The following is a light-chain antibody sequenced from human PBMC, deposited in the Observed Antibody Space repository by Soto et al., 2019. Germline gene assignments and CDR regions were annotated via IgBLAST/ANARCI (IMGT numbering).Light chain of an antibody. Sequence: EIVLTQSPGTLSLSPGERATLSCRASQSVFNNHIGWYQQKPGQAPRRLIFGASFRATGIPDRFSGSGSGTDFTLTISRLEPEDFAVYYCQQYGYSPITFGQGTRLEIK. J-gene: IGKJ5*01. CDR1: QSVFNNH. CDR3: QQYGYSPIT. CDR2: GAS. V-gene: IGKV3-20*01.